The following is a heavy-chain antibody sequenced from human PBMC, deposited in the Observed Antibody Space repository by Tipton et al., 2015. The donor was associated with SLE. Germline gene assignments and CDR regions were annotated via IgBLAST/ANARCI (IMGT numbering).Heavy chain of an antibody. CDR1: GGSISSSSYY. V-gene: IGHV4-39*07. CDR2: IYYSGSN. Sequence: TLSLTCTVSGGSISSSSYYWGWIRQPPGKGLEWIGSIYYSGSNYYNPSLKSRVTISVDTSKNQFSLKLSSVTAADTAVYYCAGMSYPREGYFDYWGQGTLVTVAS. CDR3: AGMSYPREGYFDY. D-gene: IGHD1-26*01. J-gene: IGHJ4*02.